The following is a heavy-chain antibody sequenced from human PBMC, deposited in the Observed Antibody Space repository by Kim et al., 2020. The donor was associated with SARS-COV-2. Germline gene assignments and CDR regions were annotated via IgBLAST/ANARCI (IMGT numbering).Heavy chain of an antibody. V-gene: IGHV3-33*01. CDR1: GFTFSSYG. J-gene: IGHJ6*02. D-gene: IGHD4-4*01. CDR2: IWYDGSNK. Sequence: GGSLRLSCAASGFTFSSYGMHWVRQAPGKGLEWVAVIWYDGSNKYYADSVKGRFTISRDNSKNTLYLQMNSLRAEDTAVYYCARDGSNYGFGYYYYGMDVWGQGTTVTVSS. CDR3: ARDGSNYGFGYYYYGMDV.